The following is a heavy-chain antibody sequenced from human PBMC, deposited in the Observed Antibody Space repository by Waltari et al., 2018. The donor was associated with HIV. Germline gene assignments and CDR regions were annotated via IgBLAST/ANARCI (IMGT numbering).Heavy chain of an antibody. V-gene: IGHV1-3*01. D-gene: IGHD6-19*01. CDR3: AREPIISVANNAFDV. J-gene: IGHJ3*01. CDR2: INCGKGNT. CDR1: GYTFGDYA. Sequence: QVQLVQSGAEVAKPGASVRLSCKTSGYTFGDYAIHWVRQATGQGLEWMGWINCGKGNTRYSETSQGRFTITRDTSAATAYLEVTDLRSEDTALYYCAREPIISVANNAFDVWGLGSLVTVSS.